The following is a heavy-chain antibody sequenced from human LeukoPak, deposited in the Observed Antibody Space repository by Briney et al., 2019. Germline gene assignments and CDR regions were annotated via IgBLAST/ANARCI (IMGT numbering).Heavy chain of an antibody. V-gene: IGHV4-59*02. CDR2: IYYSGST. Sequence: SETLSLTCTVYSGSVTSDYWTWIRQPPGKGLEWIGYIYYSGSTNYNPSLKSRVTISVDTSKNQFSLKLSSVTAADTAVYYCARDGGYSGYGIWGQGTMVTVSS. CDR1: SGSVTSDY. D-gene: IGHD5-12*01. CDR3: ARDGGYSGYGI. J-gene: IGHJ3*02.